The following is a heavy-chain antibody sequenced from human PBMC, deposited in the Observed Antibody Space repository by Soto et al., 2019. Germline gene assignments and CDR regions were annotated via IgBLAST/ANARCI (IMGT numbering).Heavy chain of an antibody. CDR3: ARVVGDLDIVLVPAAIGWFDP. CDR2: IYYSGST. J-gene: IGHJ5*02. D-gene: IGHD2-2*03. Sequence: GYIYYSGSTNYTPSLKSRVTISVDTSKNQFSLKLSSVTAADTAVYYCARVVGDLDIVLVPAAIGWFDPWGQGTLVTVSS. V-gene: IGHV4-59*01.